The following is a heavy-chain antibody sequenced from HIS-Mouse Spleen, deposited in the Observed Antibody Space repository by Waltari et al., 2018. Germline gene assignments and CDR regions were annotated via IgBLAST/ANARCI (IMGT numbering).Heavy chain of an antibody. D-gene: IGHD7-27*01. CDR2: INHRGRT. Sequence: QVQLQQWGAGLLKPSETLSLTCAVYGGAFSGYYWRWIRQPPGKGLEWIGEINHRGRTNYNPFLKIRVTISVDTSKNQFSLKLSSVTAADTAVYYCAGPLVSLGFDLWGRGTLVTVSS. CDR1: GGAFSGYY. CDR3: AGPLVSLGFDL. J-gene: IGHJ2*01. V-gene: IGHV4-34*01.